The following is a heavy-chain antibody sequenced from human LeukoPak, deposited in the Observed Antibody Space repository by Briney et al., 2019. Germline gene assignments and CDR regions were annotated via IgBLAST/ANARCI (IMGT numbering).Heavy chain of an antibody. Sequence: GASVNLSFKASGYSGTVYYLHWVRKAPGQGLELMWWINPNSGGTNYAQTFQGRVTMTRATSISTAYMELSRLRSDDPAVYYCARDQGYYERGAFDIWGQGTMVTVSS. J-gene: IGHJ3*02. V-gene: IGHV1-2*02. D-gene: IGHD3-10*02. CDR1: GYSGTVYY. CDR3: ARDQGYYERGAFDI. CDR2: INPNSGGT.